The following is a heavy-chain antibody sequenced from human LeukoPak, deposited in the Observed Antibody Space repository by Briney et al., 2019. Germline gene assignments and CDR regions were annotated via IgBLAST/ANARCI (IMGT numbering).Heavy chain of an antibody. V-gene: IGHV4-4*02. CDR2: IYHSGST. CDR3: ARYQGWGPRTFDY. CDR1: GGSISSSNW. D-gene: IGHD2-2*01. J-gene: IGHJ4*02. Sequence: PSETLSLTCAVSGGSISSSNWWSWVRQPPGEGLEWIGEIYHSGSTNYNPSLKSRVTISVDKSKNQFSLKLSSVTAADTAVYYCARYQGWGPRTFDYWGQGTLVTVSS.